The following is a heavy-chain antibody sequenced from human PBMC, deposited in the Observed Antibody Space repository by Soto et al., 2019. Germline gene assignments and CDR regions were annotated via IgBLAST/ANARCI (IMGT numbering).Heavy chain of an antibody. D-gene: IGHD3-22*01. CDR3: ARPNYYDSSGYPAAI. Sequence: ASVKVSCKASGYTFTSYGISWVRQAPGQGLEWKGWISAYNGNTNYAQKLQGRVTMTTDTSTSTAYMELRSLRSDDTAVYYCARPNYYDSSGYPAAIWGQGTLVTVSS. CDR2: ISAYNGNT. V-gene: IGHV1-18*01. J-gene: IGHJ4*02. CDR1: GYTFTSYG.